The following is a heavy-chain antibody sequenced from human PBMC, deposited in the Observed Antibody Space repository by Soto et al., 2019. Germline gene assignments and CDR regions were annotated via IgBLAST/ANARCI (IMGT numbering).Heavy chain of an antibody. CDR2: IYYSGST. CDR1: GGSISSRVYY. D-gene: IGHD3-22*01. J-gene: IGHJ4*02. V-gene: IGHV4-31*03. Sequence: SETLSLTCTVSGGSISSRVYYWSWIRQHPGKGLEWIGYIYYSGSTYYNPSPKSRVTISVDTSKNKFSLKLSSVTAADTAVYYCARGLDDSIGYYYEYFDYWGQGTLVTVSS. CDR3: ARGLDDSIGYYYEYFDY.